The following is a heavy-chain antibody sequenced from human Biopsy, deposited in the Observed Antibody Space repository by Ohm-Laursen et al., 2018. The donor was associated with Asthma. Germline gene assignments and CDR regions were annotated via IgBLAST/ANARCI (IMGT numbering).Heavy chain of an antibody. J-gene: IGHJ4*02. V-gene: IGHV4-31*03. CDR3: ARAQDYYDSRGYYRSFDY. Sequence: TLSLTCTVSYGSIISGGYYWTWIRQHPGKGLEWIGSIYYSGSTYYNPSLKSRVSISIDTSKNQFSLKLSSVTAADTAVYYCARAQDYYDSRGYYRSFDYWGQGTLVTVSS. CDR2: IYYSGST. D-gene: IGHD3-22*01. CDR1: YGSIISGGYY.